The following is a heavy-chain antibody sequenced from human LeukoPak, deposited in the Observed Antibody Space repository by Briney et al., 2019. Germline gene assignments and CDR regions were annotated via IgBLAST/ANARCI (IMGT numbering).Heavy chain of an antibody. D-gene: IGHD4-17*01. CDR3: AKRPSDYGAYVTYFDH. J-gene: IGHJ4*02. Sequence: AGTLSLSCGVSGFSFISYGMHWVRQAPGKGLEWVGVIYDDGRSKDNADSVSGRVTISRDNDKDTLYLQMNSLRAEDTAVYYCAKRPSDYGAYVTYFDHWGQGTLVTVSS. CDR1: GFSFISYG. V-gene: IGHV3-30*18. CDR2: IYDDGRSK.